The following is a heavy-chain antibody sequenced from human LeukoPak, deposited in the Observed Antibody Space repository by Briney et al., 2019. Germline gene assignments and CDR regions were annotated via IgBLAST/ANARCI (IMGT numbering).Heavy chain of an antibody. CDR2: IYWDDDK. D-gene: IGHD3-10*01. V-gene: IGHV2-5*02. CDR3: AHSPQSMVRGYYYYYGMDV. Sequence: ESGPTLAKPSQILTLTCTFSGFSLSTSGVGVGWIRQPPGKDLEWLALIYWDDDKRYSPSLKSRLTITKATSKNQVVLTMTNMDPVDTATYYCAHSPQSMVRGYYYYYGMDVWGQGTTVTVSS. CDR1: GFSLSTSGVG. J-gene: IGHJ6*02.